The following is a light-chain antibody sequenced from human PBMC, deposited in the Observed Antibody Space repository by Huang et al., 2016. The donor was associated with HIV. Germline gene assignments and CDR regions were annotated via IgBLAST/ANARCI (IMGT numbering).Light chain of an antibody. CDR2: WAS. J-gene: IGKJ1*01. V-gene: IGKV4-1*01. CDR3: QQYYSTPS. CDR1: QSVLYSSNNMNY. Sequence: DIVLTQSPDSLALSLGERATINCKSSQSVLYSSNNMNYLAWYQQKPGQPPKLLIYWASTRESGVPDRVRGSGSGTDFTLTISSLQAEDVAVYYCQQYYSTPSFGQGTRVEVK.